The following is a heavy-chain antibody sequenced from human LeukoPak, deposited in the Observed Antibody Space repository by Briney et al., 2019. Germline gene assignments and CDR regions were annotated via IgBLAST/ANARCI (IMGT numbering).Heavy chain of an antibody. V-gene: IGHV1-3*01. CDR1: GYTFTSYA. D-gene: IGHD3-9*01. CDR2: INAGNGNT. CDR3: ARILTGYPDDAFDI. J-gene: IGHJ3*02. Sequence: GASVKVSCKASGYTFTSYAMHWVRQAPGQRLEWMGWINAGNGNTKYSQKFQGGVTITRDTSASTAYMELSSLRSEDTAVYYCARILTGYPDDAFDIWGQGTMVTVSS.